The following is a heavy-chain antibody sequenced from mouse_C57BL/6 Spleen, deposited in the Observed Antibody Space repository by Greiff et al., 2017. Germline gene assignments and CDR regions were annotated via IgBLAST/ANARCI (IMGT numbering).Heavy chain of an antibody. J-gene: IGHJ1*03. Sequence: EVKLEESVAELVRPGASVKLSCTASGFNIKNTYMHWVKQRPEQGLEWIGRIDPANGNTKYAPKFQGKATITADTSSNTAYLQLSSLPSEDTAIYYCASPGSSYVRYFDVWGTGTTVTVSS. CDR2: IDPANGNT. CDR3: ASPGSSYVRYFDV. V-gene: IGHV14-3*01. CDR1: GFNIKNTY. D-gene: IGHD1-1*01.